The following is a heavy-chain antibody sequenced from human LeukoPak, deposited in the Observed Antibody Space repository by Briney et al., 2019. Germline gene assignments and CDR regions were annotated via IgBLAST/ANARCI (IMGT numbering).Heavy chain of an antibody. CDR3: AKDNVAAAGRYFDY. J-gene: IGHJ4*02. D-gene: IGHD6-13*01. CDR1: GFTFRSYG. V-gene: IGHV3-30*18. Sequence: GGSLRLSCAASGFTFRSYGMHWVRQAPGKGLEWVALISYDGSNKYFADSVEGRFTISRDNSKNTLYLQMPSLRAEDTAVYYCAKDNVAAAGRYFDYWRQGTLVTVSS. CDR2: ISYDGSNK.